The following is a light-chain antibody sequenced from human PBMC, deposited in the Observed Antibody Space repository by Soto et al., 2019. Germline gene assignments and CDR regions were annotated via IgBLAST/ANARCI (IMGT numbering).Light chain of an antibody. Sequence: EIVLTQSPGTLSLSPGERATLSCRASQSVGSRYLAWYQQKPGQAPRLLIYDASSRATGIPDRFSGSGSGTDFTLTISRLEPEDFAVYYCQQYGSSLLTFGGGTKVEIK. J-gene: IGKJ4*01. V-gene: IGKV3-20*01. CDR2: DAS. CDR3: QQYGSSLLT. CDR1: QSVGSRY.